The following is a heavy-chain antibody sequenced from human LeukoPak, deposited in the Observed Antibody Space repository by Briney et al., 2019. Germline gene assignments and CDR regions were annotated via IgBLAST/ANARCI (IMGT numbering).Heavy chain of an antibody. CDR2: INPNSGGT. CDR1: GYTFTGYY. D-gene: IGHD6-13*01. J-gene: IGHJ3*02. V-gene: IGHV1-2*02. CDR3: ARGMRRSSNDAFDI. Sequence: ASVKVSFKASGYTFTGYYMHWVRRAPGQGLEWKGWINPNSGGTNYAQKFQGRVTITRNTSISTAYMELSSLRSEDTAVYYCARGMRRSSNDAFDIWGQGTMVTVSS.